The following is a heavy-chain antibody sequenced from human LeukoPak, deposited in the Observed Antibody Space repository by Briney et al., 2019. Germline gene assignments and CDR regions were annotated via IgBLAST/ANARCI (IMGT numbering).Heavy chain of an antibody. CDR3: ASTDYGGNSRDYYYYYMDV. CDR2: INPNSGGT. J-gene: IGHJ6*03. V-gene: IGHV1-2*02. Sequence: ASVKVSCKASGGTFSSYAISWVRPAPGQGLEWMGSINPNSGGTNYAQKFQGRVTMTRDTSISTAYMELSRLRSDDTAVYYCASTDYGGNSRDYYYYYMDVWGKGTTVTVSS. CDR1: GGTFSSYA. D-gene: IGHD4-23*01.